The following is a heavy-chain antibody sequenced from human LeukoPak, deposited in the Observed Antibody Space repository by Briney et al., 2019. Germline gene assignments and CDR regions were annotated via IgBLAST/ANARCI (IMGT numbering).Heavy chain of an antibody. D-gene: IGHD1-26*01. CDR3: ARAEILGATPRPYDY. CDR1: GYTFTSYG. CDR2: ISAYNGNT. J-gene: IGHJ4*02. V-gene: IGHV1-18*01. Sequence: ASVKVSCKASGYTFTSYGISWVRQAPGQGLEWMGWISAYNGNTNYAQKFQGRVTMTRDTSISTAYMELSRLRSDDTAVYYCARAEILGATPRPYDYWGQGTLVTVSS.